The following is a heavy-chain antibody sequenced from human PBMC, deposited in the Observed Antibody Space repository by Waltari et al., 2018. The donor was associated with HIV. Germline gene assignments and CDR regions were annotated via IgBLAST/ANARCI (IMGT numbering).Heavy chain of an antibody. Sequence: EVQLEESGGGLVQPGGSLRLSCAASGFTFSSYDMTWVRQVTGKGLEWVSAIGAAGDTYYPGSVKGRFTISRENARSSLFLRMNSLRAEDTAVYYCARGDCTGTSCYVGYFYYGLDVWGPGTTVTVSS. CDR1: GFTFSSYD. J-gene: IGHJ6*02. CDR3: ARGDCTGTSCYVGYFYYGLDV. V-gene: IGHV3-13*01. CDR2: IGAAGDT. D-gene: IGHD2-2*01.